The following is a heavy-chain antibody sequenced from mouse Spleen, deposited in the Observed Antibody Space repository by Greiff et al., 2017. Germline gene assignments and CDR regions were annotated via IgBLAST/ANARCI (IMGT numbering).Heavy chain of an antibody. CDR1: GFTFSDYY. Sequence: LVESGGGLVQPGGSLKLSCATSGFTFSDYYMYWVRQTPEKRLEWVAYISNGGGSTYYPDTVKGRFTISRDNAKNTLYLQMSRLKSEDTAMYYCARQINYSYAMDYWGQGTSVTVSS. CDR3: ARQINYSYAMDY. V-gene: IGHV5-12*02. CDR2: ISNGGGST. J-gene: IGHJ4*01. D-gene: IGHD2-1*01.